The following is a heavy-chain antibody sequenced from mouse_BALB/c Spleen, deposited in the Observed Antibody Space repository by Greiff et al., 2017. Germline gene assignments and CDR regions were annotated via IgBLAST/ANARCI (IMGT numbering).Heavy chain of an antibody. D-gene: IGHD2-1*01. CDR3: AGDGKAPFDY. Sequence: EVQGVESGGGLVKPGGSLKLSCAASGFTFSSYAMSWVRQSPEKWLEWVAEISSGGSYTYYPDTVTGRFTIYRDNAKNTLFLKMSSLRSEATAMYCCAGDGKAPFDYWGQGTTLTVSS. CDR2: ISSGGSYT. J-gene: IGHJ2*01. CDR1: GFTFSSYA. V-gene: IGHV5-9-4*01.